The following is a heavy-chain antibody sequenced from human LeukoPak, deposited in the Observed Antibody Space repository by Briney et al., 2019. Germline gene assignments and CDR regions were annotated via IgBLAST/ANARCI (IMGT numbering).Heavy chain of an antibody. CDR1: GFTVSSNY. CDR2: IYSGGST. J-gene: IGHJ4*02. CDR3: ARAYCGGDCYSG. V-gene: IGHV3-66*01. D-gene: IGHD2-21*02. Sequence: PGGSLRLSCAASGFTVSSNYMSWVRQAPGRGLEWVSVIYSGGSTYYADSVKGRFTISRDNSKNTLYLQMNSLRAEDTAVYYCARAYCGGDCYSGWGQGTLVTVSS.